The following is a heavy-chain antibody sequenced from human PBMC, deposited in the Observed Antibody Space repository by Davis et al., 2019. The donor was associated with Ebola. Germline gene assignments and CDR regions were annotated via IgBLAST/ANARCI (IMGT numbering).Heavy chain of an antibody. V-gene: IGHV1-18*01. D-gene: IGHD3-22*01. CDR1: GYTFTSYG. CDR3: ARDVSYYDSSGYYSDHNWFDP. CDR2: ISPYNGNT. J-gene: IGHJ5*02. Sequence: AASVKVSCKASGYTFTSYGISWVRQAPGQGLEWLGWISPYNGNTHFAQNLQGRVTMTTDTPTSTAYMELRSLRSDDTAVYYCARDVSYYDSSGYYSDHNWFDPWGQGTLVTVSS.